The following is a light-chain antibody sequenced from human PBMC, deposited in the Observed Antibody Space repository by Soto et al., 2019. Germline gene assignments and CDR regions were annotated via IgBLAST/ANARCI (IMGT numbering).Light chain of an antibody. J-gene: IGKJ1*01. V-gene: IGKV1-5*01. CDR3: QHYNSYSEA. CDR2: HAS. CDR1: QSISNW. Sequence: DIQMTPSPSTLSASVGDRVTITCRASQSISNWLARYQQKPGTAPKVLIYHASNLQSGVPSRFSGSGSGTEFTLTISSLQPDDFATYYCQHYNSYSEAFGQGTKVDIK.